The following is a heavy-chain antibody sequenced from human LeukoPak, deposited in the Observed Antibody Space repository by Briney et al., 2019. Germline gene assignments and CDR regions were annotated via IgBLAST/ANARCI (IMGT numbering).Heavy chain of an antibody. Sequence: GESLKISCKGSGYSFTNYWIAWVRQMPAKGLECMGIIYPGDSDTRYSPSFQGQVTISADKSISTAYLQWSSLKASDTAMFYCARRGDYSGDDFDYWGQGTLVTVSS. V-gene: IGHV5-51*01. CDR1: GYSFTNYW. CDR3: ARRGDYSGDDFDY. J-gene: IGHJ4*02. D-gene: IGHD4-23*01. CDR2: IYPGDSDT.